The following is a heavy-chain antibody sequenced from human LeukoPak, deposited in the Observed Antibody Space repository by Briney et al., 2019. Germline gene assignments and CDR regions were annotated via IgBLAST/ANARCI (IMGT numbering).Heavy chain of an antibody. CDR3: ARGLHGYYDILTGFGGGMDV. Sequence: SETLSLTCAVYGGSFSGYYWSWIRQPPGKGLEWIGEINYSGNTNYNPSLKSRVTISVDTSKNQFSLKLSSVTAADTAVYYCARGLHGYYDILTGFGGGMDVWGQGTTVTVSS. CDR2: INYSGNT. J-gene: IGHJ6*02. V-gene: IGHV4-34*01. D-gene: IGHD3-9*01. CDR1: GGSFSGYY.